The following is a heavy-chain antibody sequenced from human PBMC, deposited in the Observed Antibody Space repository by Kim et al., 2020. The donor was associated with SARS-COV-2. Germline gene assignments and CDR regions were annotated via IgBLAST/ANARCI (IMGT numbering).Heavy chain of an antibody. Sequence: YNPSLKSRVTISVDTSKNQFSLKLRSVTAADTAVYYCARGRSGVSSTYDYWGQGTLVTVSS. D-gene: IGHD2-15*01. J-gene: IGHJ4*02. CDR3: ARGRSGVSSTYDY. V-gene: IGHV4-59*09.